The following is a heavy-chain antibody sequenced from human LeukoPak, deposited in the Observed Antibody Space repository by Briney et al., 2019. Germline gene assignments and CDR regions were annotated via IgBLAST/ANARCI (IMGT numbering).Heavy chain of an antibody. CDR3: ARSLTMVRAYDY. CDR2: IQYDGSNK. J-gene: IGHJ4*02. Sequence: GGSLRLSCAASGFTFSSYGMHWVRQAPGKGLEWVTFIQYDGSNKYYADSVKGRFTISRDNSKNTVYLQMSSLRTEDTAVYYCARSLTMVRAYDYWGQGTLVTVS. V-gene: IGHV3-30*02. CDR1: GFTFSSYG. D-gene: IGHD3-10*01.